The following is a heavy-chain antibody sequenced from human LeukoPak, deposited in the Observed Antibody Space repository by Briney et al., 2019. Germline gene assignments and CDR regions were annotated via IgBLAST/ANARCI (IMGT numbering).Heavy chain of an antibody. J-gene: IGHJ4*02. CDR2: ISSSSSYI. CDR1: GFTFSSYS. CDR3: ASLSITGTTRSGPRAARPFDY. D-gene: IGHD1-7*01. V-gene: IGHV3-21*01. Sequence: GGSLRLSCAASGFTFSSYSMNWVRHAPGKGLEWVSSISSSSSYIYYADSVKGRFTISRDNAKNSLYLQMNSLRAEDTAVYYCASLSITGTTRSGPRAARPFDYWGQGTLVTVSS.